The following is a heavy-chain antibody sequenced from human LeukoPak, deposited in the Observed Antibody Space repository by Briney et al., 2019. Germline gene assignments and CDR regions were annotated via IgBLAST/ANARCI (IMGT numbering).Heavy chain of an antibody. J-gene: IGHJ4*02. V-gene: IGHV3-23*01. D-gene: IGHD3-22*01. CDR1: GFTFGSYA. Sequence: GGSLRLSCEASGFTFGSYAMYWVRQAPGKGLEWVSTISGSGGSTYYADSVKGRFTISRDNSKNTLYLHMNSLRAEDAALYYCAKDYYDSSGFYLIDYWGQGTLVTVSS. CDR2: ISGSGGST. CDR3: AKDYYDSSGFYLIDY.